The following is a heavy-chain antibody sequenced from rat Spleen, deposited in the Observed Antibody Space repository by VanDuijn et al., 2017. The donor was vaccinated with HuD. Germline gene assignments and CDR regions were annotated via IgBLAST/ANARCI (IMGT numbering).Heavy chain of an antibody. D-gene: IGHD4-3*01. V-gene: IGHV2S30*01. CDR2: MKYDGDP. CDR3: ARHLREASGVMDA. J-gene: IGHJ4*01. CDR1: GFSLMDYS. Sequence: QVQLKESGPGLVQPSQTLSLTCTVSGFSLMDYSVHWVRQPPGKGLEWMGRMKYDGDPYYNSALKSRLSFSRDTSKSQVFLKMNSLQTEDTGTYYCARHLREASGVMDAWGQGASVTVSS.